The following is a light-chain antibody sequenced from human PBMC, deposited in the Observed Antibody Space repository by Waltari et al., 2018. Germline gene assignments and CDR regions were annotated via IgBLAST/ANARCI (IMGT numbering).Light chain of an antibody. CDR1: SSDVGSYNL. CDR2: EVS. J-gene: IGLJ3*02. V-gene: IGLV2-23*02. Sequence: QSALTQPASVSGSPGQSITISCTGTSSDVGSYNLVSWYQQHPGQAPKLMIYEVSKRPSGVANRFSGSKSGNTASLTISGLQADDEADYYCCSYAGSSKVFGGGTKLTVL. CDR3: CSYAGSSKV.